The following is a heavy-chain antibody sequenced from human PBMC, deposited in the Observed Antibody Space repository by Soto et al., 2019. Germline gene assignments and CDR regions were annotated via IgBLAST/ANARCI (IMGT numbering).Heavy chain of an antibody. V-gene: IGHV4-59*01. CDR1: VGSISIYY. CDR2: IYYSGST. J-gene: IGHJ4*02. D-gene: IGHD3-22*01. Sequence: SETLSFTCPFRVGSISIYYWNWIRQPPGKGLEWIGYIYYSGSTNYNPSLKSRVTISVDTSKNQFSLKLSSVTAADTALYYCARATIDYYDSRGYFDYWGQGTMVTVSS. CDR3: ARATIDYYDSRGYFDY.